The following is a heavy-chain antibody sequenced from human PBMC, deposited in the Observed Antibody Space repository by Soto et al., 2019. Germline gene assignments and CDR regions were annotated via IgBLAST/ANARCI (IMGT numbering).Heavy chain of an antibody. Sequence: QVQLVESGGGVVQPGRSLRLSCAASGFTFSSYAMHWVRQAPGKGLEWVAVISYDGSNKYYAGSVKGRFTSSRDNPKNALYLQMNGLGAEDTAVYYCARAPIIAAAGAPFDYWGQGTLVTVSS. CDR3: ARAPIIAAAGAPFDY. CDR1: GFTFSSYA. D-gene: IGHD6-13*01. J-gene: IGHJ4*02. V-gene: IGHV3-30-3*01. CDR2: ISYDGSNK.